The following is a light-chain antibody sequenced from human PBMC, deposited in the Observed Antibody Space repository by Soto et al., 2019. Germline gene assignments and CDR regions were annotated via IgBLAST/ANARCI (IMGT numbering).Light chain of an antibody. CDR3: QQYGSSPRTLT. CDR1: QSVSSSS. J-gene: IGKJ4*01. Sequence: EIVLTQSPGTLSLSPGERATLSCRASQSVSSSSLAWYQQKPGQAPRLLIYGASSRATGIPDRFSGGGSGTDFTLTLSRLEPEDFAVYYCQQYGSSPRTLTFGGGTKVDMK. V-gene: IGKV3-20*01. CDR2: GAS.